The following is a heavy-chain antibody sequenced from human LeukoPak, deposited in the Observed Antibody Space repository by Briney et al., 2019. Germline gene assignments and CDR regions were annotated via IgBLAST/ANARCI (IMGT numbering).Heavy chain of an antibody. CDR2: INWNGGST. CDR3: ARGYSSSSGIDY. J-gene: IGHJ4*02. CDR1: GFTFSDYY. D-gene: IGHD6-6*01. Sequence: PGGSLRLSCAASGFTFSDYYMSWIRQAPGKGLEWVSGINWNGGSTGYADSVKGRFTISRDNAKNSLYLQMNSLRAEDTALYYCARGYSSSSGIDYWGQGTLVTVSS. V-gene: IGHV3-20*04.